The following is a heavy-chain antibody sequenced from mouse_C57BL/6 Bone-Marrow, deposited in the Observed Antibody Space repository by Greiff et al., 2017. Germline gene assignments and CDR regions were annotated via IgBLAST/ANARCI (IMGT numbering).Heavy chain of an antibody. J-gene: IGHJ3*01. Sequence: EVQRVESGGGLVKPGGSLKLSCAASGFTFSDYGMHWVRQAPEKGLEWVAYISSGSRTIYYADTVKGRFTISRDNAKNTLFLQMTSLRSEDTAMYYCARLYYHLWGQGTLVTVSA. CDR1: GFTFSDYG. V-gene: IGHV5-17*01. D-gene: IGHD2-1*01. CDR3: ARLYYHL. CDR2: ISSGSRTI.